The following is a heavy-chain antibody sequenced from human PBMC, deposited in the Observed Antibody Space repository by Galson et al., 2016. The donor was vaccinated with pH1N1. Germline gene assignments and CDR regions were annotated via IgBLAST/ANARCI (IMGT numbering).Heavy chain of an antibody. Sequence: SVKVSCKASGGPLSSYATGWVRQAPGQGPEWMGGIMPIFGTTKYEQQFQGRVTITADEMSGSAYMELSGLTSMDTAVYYCVRSTGYNKVNGPSDVWGQGTLVIVSS. CDR3: VRSTGYNKVNGPSDV. J-gene: IGHJ3*01. CDR2: IMPIFGTT. V-gene: IGHV1-69*13. CDR1: GGPLSSYA. D-gene: IGHD1-14*01.